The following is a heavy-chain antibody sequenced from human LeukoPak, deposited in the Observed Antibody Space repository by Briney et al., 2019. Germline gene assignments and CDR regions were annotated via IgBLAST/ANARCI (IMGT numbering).Heavy chain of an antibody. D-gene: IGHD3/OR15-3a*01. V-gene: IGHV4-39*01. Sequence: SETLPLTCTVSGVSISSSNSYWGWIRQPPGKGLEWIGSIYYSGNTYYNASLKSQVSISIDTSKNQFSLRLTSVTAADTAVYYCARQTGSGLFILPGGQGTLVTVSS. CDR2: IYYSGNT. J-gene: IGHJ4*02. CDR1: GVSISSSNSY. CDR3: ARQTGSGLFILP.